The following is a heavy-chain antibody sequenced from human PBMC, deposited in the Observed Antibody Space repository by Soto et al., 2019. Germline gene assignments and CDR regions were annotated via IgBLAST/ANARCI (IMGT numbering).Heavy chain of an antibody. Sequence: QVQLVESGGGVVQPGRSLRLSCAASGFTFTDYGMHWVRQAPGKGLEWLAVISYDENDKYYADSVKGRFTISRDNSKNTLYLHLNSLRAVDTAVYYCAKGTFVWSGYTDHWGQGALVTVSS. D-gene: IGHD3-3*01. CDR1: GFTFTDYG. CDR3: AKGTFVWSGYTDH. V-gene: IGHV3-30*18. CDR2: ISYDENDK. J-gene: IGHJ4*02.